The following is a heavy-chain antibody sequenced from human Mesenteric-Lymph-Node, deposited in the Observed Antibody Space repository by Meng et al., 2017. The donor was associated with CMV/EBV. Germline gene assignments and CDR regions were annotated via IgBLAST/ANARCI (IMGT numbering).Heavy chain of an antibody. J-gene: IGHJ6*02. Sequence: GSLRLSCTVSGGSISSSSYYWGWIRQPPGKGLEWIGSIYYSGSTYYNPSLKSRVTISVDTSKNQFSLKLSSVTAADTAVYYCARDQYSSSWYSYYGMDVWGQGTTVTVSS. D-gene: IGHD6-13*01. CDR2: IYYSGST. CDR1: GGSISSSSYY. V-gene: IGHV4-39*07. CDR3: ARDQYSSSWYSYYGMDV.